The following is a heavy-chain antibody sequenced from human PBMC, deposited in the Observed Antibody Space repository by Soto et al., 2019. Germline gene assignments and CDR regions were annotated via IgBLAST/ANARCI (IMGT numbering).Heavy chain of an antibody. CDR1: GFTFSSYA. D-gene: IGHD4-17*01. Sequence: GGSLRLSCAASGFTFSSYAMHWVRQAPGKGLEWVAVISYDGSNKYYADSVKGRFTISRDNSKNTLYLQMNSLRAEDTAVYYCARDYGDYSYYGMDVWGQGTTVTVSS. CDR3: ARDYGDYSYYGMDV. CDR2: ISYDGSNK. J-gene: IGHJ6*02. V-gene: IGHV3-30-3*01.